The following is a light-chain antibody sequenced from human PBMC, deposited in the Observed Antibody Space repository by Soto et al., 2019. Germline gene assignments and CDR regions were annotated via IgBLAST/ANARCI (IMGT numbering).Light chain of an antibody. CDR2: DAS. CDR1: QSVGSN. J-gene: IGKJ1*01. V-gene: IGKV3-15*01. CDR3: HQYNNWPPWT. Sequence: EIVVTQSPATLSVSPGERATLSCRASQSVGSNLAWYQQRPGQPPRLLIFDASTRATGIPARFSGSGSGTEFTLTISSLQSEDFAVYYCHQYNNWPPWTFGQGTKVEIK.